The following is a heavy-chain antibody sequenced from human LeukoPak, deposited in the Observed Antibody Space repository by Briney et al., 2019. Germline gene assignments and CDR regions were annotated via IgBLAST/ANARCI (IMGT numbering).Heavy chain of an antibody. Sequence: GGSLRLSCTGSGFALSNYWMSWVRQAPGKGMEWVANLKYDGSEKYYVDSVKGRLTISRDNAKNSLYLQMNSLRAEDTAVYYCAREPVRKRWFDSWGQGTLVTVSS. J-gene: IGHJ5*01. V-gene: IGHV3-7*03. D-gene: IGHD3-10*01. CDR2: LKYDGSEK. CDR1: GFALSNYW. CDR3: AREPVRKRWFDS.